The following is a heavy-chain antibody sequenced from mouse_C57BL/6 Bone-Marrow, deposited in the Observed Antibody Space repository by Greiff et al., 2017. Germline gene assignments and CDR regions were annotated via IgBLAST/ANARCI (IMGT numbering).Heavy chain of an antibody. CDR2: ISYDGSN. CDR1: GYSITSGYY. D-gene: IGHD1-1*01. J-gene: IGHJ3*01. V-gene: IGHV3-6*01. Sequence: EVKLMESGPGLVKPSQSLSLTCSVTGYSITSGYYWNWIRQFPGNKLEWMGYISYDGSNNYNPSLKNRISITRDTSKNQFFLKLNSVTTEDTATYYCARSLRYPFAYWGQGTLVTVSA. CDR3: ARSLRYPFAY.